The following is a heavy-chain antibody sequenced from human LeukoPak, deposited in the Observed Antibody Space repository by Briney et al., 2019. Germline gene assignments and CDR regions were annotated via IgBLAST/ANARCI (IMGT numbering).Heavy chain of an antibody. D-gene: IGHD2-2*01. CDR3: ARSVIVPAIVADYYTYMDV. Sequence: SETLSLTCAVSGYSISSNYYWGWIRQPPGKGLEWIGVIYHRGNTDYNPSLHSRVTISIDTSKNEFSLKVNSVTAADTAVYYCARSVIVPAIVADYYTYMDVWGRGISVTVSS. J-gene: IGHJ6*03. V-gene: IGHV4-38-2*01. CDR2: IYHRGNT. CDR1: GYSISSNYY.